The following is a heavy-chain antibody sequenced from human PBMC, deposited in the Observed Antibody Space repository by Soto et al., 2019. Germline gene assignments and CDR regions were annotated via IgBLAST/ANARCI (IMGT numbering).Heavy chain of an antibody. Sequence: GGSLRLSCAASRFTFSSYGMHWVRQAPGKGLEWVAVISYDGSNKYYADSVKGRFTISRDNSKNTLYLQMNSLRAEDTAVYYCAKDSGGPYYDSSGYEIRYGLDVWGQGTTVTVSS. J-gene: IGHJ6*02. V-gene: IGHV3-30*18. D-gene: IGHD3-22*01. CDR3: AKDSGGPYYDSSGYEIRYGLDV. CDR2: ISYDGSNK. CDR1: RFTFSSYG.